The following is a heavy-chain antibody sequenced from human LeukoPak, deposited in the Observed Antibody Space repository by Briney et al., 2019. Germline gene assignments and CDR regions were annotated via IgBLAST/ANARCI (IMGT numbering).Heavy chain of an antibody. Sequence: GASVKVSCKASGYTFTDYYIHWVRQAPGQGLEWMGWITTNTGNPTYVQGFTGRFVFSLDTSVSTAYLQISSLKAEDTAVYYCAREDWGNWGQGTLVTVSS. V-gene: IGHV7-4-1*02. CDR2: ITTNTGNP. J-gene: IGHJ4*02. CDR3: AREDWGN. CDR1: GYTFTDYY. D-gene: IGHD7-27*01.